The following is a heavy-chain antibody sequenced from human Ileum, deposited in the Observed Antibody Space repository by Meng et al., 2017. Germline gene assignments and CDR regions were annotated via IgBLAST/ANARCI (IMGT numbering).Heavy chain of an antibody. CDR2: ISHSGSP. CDR1: SGSITSDTY. V-gene: IGHV4-4*02. CDR3: ARHGGYYQGF. Sequence: VQLRGSGPGVVKPSGTRSLLCAVSSGSITSDTYWSWGRLPPGKGLEWIGQISHSGSPFYNPSLKSRVTTSVDKSKSQFSLMLTSVTAADTAVYYCARHGGYYQGFWGQGTLVTSPQ. J-gene: IGHJ4*02. D-gene: IGHD4-23*01.